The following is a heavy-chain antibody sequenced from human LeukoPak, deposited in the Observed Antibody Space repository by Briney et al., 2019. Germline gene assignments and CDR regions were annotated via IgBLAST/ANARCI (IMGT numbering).Heavy chain of an antibody. CDR2: ISAYNGNT. V-gene: IGHV1-18*01. CDR1: GYTFTSYG. D-gene: IGHD2-2*01. J-gene: IGHJ6*02. Sequence: ASVKVSCKASGYTFTSYGISWVRQAPGQGLEWMGWISAYNGNTNYAQKLQGRVTMTTDTSTSTAYMGLRSLRSDDTAVYYCARVVPAAMIYYYYGMDVWGQGTTVTVSS. CDR3: ARVVPAAMIYYYYGMDV.